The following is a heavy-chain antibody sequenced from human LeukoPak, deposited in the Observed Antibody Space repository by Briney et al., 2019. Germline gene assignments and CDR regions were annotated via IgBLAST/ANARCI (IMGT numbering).Heavy chain of an antibody. CDR2: INHSGST. Sequence: SETLSLTCAVYGGSFSGYYWSWIRQPPGKGLEWIGEINHSGSTNYNPSLKSRVTISVDTSKNQFSLKLSSVTAADTAVYYCARGSWYDVGYSDYWGQGTLVTVSS. D-gene: IGHD1-1*01. CDR1: GGSFSGYY. CDR3: ARGSWYDVGYSDY. V-gene: IGHV4-34*01. J-gene: IGHJ4*02.